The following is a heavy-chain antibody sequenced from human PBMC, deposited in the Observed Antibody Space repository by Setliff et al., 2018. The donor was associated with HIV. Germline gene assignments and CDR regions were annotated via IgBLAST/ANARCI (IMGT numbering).Heavy chain of an antibody. J-gene: IGHJ4*02. CDR3: ARDTYILTGFGY. CDR1: GGSISSYY. Sequence: SETLSLTCTVSGGSISSYYWSWIRQPPGKGLEWIGYIYYSGSTNYNPSLKSRVTISVDTSKNQFSLKLSSVTAADTAVYYCARDTYILTGFGYWGQGTPVTVSS. CDR2: IYYSGST. V-gene: IGHV4-59*01. D-gene: IGHD3-9*01.